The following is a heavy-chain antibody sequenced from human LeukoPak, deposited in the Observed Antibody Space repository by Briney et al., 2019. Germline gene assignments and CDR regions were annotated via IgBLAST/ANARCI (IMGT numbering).Heavy chain of an antibody. CDR2: IYYSGTT. CDR1: GGSISNYY. V-gene: IGHV4-59*12. D-gene: IGHD3-22*01. CDR3: ASSDYYDSSGYYS. J-gene: IGHJ4*02. Sequence: SETLSLTCTVSGGSISNYYWSWIRQPPGKGLEWIGYIYYSGTTNYNPSLKSRVTISVDTSKNQFSLRLSSVTAADTAVYYCASSDYYDSSGYYSWGQGTLVTVSS.